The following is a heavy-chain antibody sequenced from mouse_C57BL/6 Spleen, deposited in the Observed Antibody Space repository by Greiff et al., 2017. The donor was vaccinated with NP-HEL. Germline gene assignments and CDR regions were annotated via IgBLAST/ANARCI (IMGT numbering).Heavy chain of an antibody. CDR1: GFTFSSYA. V-gene: IGHV5-4*01. CDR3: AREELTGYFDY. Sequence: EVQVVESGGGLVKPGGSLKLSCAASGFTFSSYAMSWVRQTPEKRLEWVATISDGGSYTYYPDNVKGRFTISRDNAKNNLYLQMSHLKSEDTAMYYCAREELTGYFDYWGQGTTLTVSS. D-gene: IGHD4-1*01. J-gene: IGHJ2*01. CDR2: ISDGGSYT.